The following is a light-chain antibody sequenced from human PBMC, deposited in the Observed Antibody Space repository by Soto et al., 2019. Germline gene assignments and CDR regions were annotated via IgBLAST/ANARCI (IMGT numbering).Light chain of an antibody. V-gene: IGLV2-8*01. CDR1: SSDVGAYEY. CDR3: SSFAGINNLL. Sequence: QSSLTQPPSASGSPGQSVTISCTGTSSDVGAYEYVSWYQQHPGKAPKLMIYEVSQRPSGVPDRFSGSKSGNTASLTISGLQAEDEGDYYCSSFAGINNLLFGGGTKVTVL. CDR2: EVS. J-gene: IGLJ2*01.